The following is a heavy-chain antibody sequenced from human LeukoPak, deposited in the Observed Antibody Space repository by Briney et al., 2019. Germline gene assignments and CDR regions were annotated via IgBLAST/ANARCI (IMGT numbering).Heavy chain of an antibody. CDR3: ARAGGDDSSGYYLPPYY. CDR1: GGSISSYY. Sequence: SETLSLTCTVSGGSISSYYWSWIRQPPGKGLEWIGYIYYSGSTNYNPSLKSRVTISVDTSKNQFSLKLSSVTAADTTVYYCARAGGDDSSGYYLPPYYWGQGTLVTVSS. V-gene: IGHV4-59*01. CDR2: IYYSGST. D-gene: IGHD3-22*01. J-gene: IGHJ4*02.